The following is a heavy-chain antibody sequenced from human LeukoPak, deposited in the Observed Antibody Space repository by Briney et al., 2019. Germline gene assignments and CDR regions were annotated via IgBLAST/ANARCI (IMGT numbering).Heavy chain of an antibody. V-gene: IGHV6-1*01. CDR1: GDSVSSNSAA. CDR3: ARGPGSGVYYFDY. J-gene: IGHJ4*02. CDR2: TYYRSKWYN. D-gene: IGHD3-10*01. Sequence: SQTLSLTCGISGDSVSSNSAAWNWIRPSPSRGLEWLGRTYYRSKWYNDYAVSVKTRITINPDTSKNQFSLQLNSVTPEDTAVYYCARGPGSGVYYFDYWGQGPLVTVSS.